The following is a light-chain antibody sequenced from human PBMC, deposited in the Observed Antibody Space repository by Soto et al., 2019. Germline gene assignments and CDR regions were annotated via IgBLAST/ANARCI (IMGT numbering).Light chain of an antibody. CDR3: QQSYRTPPT. CDR1: QTMSSY. J-gene: IGKJ1*01. V-gene: IGKV1-39*01. Sequence: DLQLTQSPSSLSASVGDRVTITCRASQTMSSYLNWYQQKPGKAPKLLISAASSLQSGVPSRVSGRGSGTDFTLTISSLQPEDSATYYCQQSYRTPPTCGQGTKVEIK. CDR2: AAS.